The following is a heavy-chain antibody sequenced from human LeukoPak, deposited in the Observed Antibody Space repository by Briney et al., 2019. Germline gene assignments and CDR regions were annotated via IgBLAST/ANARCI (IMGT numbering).Heavy chain of an antibody. V-gene: IGHV4-39*07. CDR2: IYYSGST. J-gene: IGHJ5*02. CDR1: GGSISSSSYY. CDR3: ARKRVSFFVGVIPSFAP. Sequence: SETLSLTCTVSGGSISSSSYYWGWIRQPPGKGLEWIGSIYYSGSTYYNPSLKSRVNISVDTSKNQFSLKLSSVTAADTAVYYGARKRVSFFVGVIPSFAPGARGPRVPFSS. D-gene: IGHD2-21*01.